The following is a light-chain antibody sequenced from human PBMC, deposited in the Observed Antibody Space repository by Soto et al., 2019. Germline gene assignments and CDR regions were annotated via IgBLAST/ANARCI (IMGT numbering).Light chain of an antibody. CDR2: KAS. CDR1: QSISSW. J-gene: IGKJ1*01. V-gene: IGKV1-5*03. CDR3: QQYQSYPWT. Sequence: DIQMTQSPSTVSASVGDRVTITCRASQSISSWLAWYQQKPGKAPKLLIYKASSLESGVPSRFSGSESGTEFTLTISSLQPDDFATYYCQQYQSYPWTFGQGTKVEIK.